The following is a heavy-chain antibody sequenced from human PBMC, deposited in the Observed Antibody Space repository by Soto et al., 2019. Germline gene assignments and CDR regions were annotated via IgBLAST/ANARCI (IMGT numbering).Heavy chain of an antibody. V-gene: IGHV1-18*01. J-gene: IGHJ4*02. CDR2: ISGYNGKT. D-gene: IGHD3-22*01. CDR1: VHTLKFYG. Sequence: QVQLMQSGADVKKPGASVNISCEASVHTLKFYGISWVRLAPGQGLEWMGWISGYNGKTNYAQRFQGRATMTADTPASTAYLELRGLRSDDTAVYYCARDYYDSSGYFGDWGQGTLVTVSS. CDR3: ARDYYDSSGYFGD.